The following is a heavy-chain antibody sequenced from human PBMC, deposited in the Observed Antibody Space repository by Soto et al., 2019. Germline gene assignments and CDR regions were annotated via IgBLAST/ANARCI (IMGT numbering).Heavy chain of an antibody. CDR3: ARVSGCYPNYYYGMDV. CDR1: GFTFSSYW. CDR2: IKQDGSEK. D-gene: IGHD6-19*01. V-gene: IGHV3-7*05. Sequence: EVQLVESGGGLVQPGGSLRLSCAASGFTFSSYWMSWVRQAPGKGLEWVANIKQDGSEKYYVDSVKGRFTISRDKAKNSRYLQMSSLRAEDTAVYYCARVSGCYPNYYYGMDVWGQGTTVTVSS. J-gene: IGHJ6*02.